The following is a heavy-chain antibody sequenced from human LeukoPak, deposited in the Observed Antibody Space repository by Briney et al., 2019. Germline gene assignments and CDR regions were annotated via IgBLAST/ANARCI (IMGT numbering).Heavy chain of an antibody. CDR1: GFTFSDYA. V-gene: IGHV3-23*01. Sequence: QPGGSLRLSCAASGFTFSDYAMSWVRQAPGKGLEWVSAFSGNGGTRYYADSVKGRFTISRDDSKNTLYLQMNSLRAEDTAVYYCAKGRFYFDYWGQGTLVTVSS. CDR2: FSGNGGTR. J-gene: IGHJ4*02. CDR3: AKGRFYFDY.